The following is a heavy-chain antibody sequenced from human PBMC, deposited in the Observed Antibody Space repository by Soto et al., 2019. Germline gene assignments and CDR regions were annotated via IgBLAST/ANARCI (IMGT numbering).Heavy chain of an antibody. CDR1: GGTFSNHA. V-gene: IGHV1-69*04. J-gene: IGHJ3*02. D-gene: IGHD6-13*01. CDR2: IIPIFTIR. CDR3: AREVASDGTFREDVFDI. Sequence: QVHLVQSGAEVKKPGSSVKVSCKASGGTFSNHAINWVRQAPGQGLEWMGRIIPIFTIRNYAQKLQGRVTITADKATITAYMEMSKHKHDDTAVYYCAREVASDGTFREDVFDIWGQGTLVTVSS.